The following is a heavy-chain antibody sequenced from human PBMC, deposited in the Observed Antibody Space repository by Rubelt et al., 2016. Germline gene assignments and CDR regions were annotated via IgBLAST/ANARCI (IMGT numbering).Heavy chain of an antibody. V-gene: IGHV3-20*04. J-gene: IGHJ4*02. Sequence: EVQLVESGGGLVQPGGSLRLSCAAFGFIFDDYGMSWVRQAPGKGLEWVSGINWNGGSIGHADSVQGRFTISSDSLQNTLSRQMNSLRAEDTAVYYCAKDRVRNDGDWVTDFWGQGTLVTVSS. CDR2: INWNGGSI. CDR1: GFIFDDYG. CDR3: AKDRVRNDGDWVTDF. D-gene: IGHD1-1*01.